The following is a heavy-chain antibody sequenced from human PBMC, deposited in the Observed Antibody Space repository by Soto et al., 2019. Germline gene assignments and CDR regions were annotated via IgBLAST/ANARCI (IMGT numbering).Heavy chain of an antibody. Sequence: EVQLLESGGGLAQPGGSLRLSCAASGFSFSSYAMSWVRQAPGKGLEWVSTISGTGRSPYYADSVRGRFTISRDNSKNTLYLHVNSLRAEDRAVYYCAKEPSGYTDGYYYYDLMDVWGKGTTVTVSS. D-gene: IGHD6-25*01. CDR1: GFSFSSYA. V-gene: IGHV3-23*01. CDR3: AKEPSGYTDGYYYYDLMDV. CDR2: ISGTGRSP. J-gene: IGHJ6*03.